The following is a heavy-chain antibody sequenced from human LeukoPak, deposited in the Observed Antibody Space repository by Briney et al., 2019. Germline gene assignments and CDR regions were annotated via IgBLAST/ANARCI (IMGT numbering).Heavy chain of an antibody. D-gene: IGHD6-13*01. V-gene: IGHV3-23*01. CDR2: ISGSGSRI. Sequence: GGSLRLSCAASGFTFSSYEMNWVRQAPGKGLEWVSDISGSGSRIYYADSVKGRFTISRDNSKNTLYLQMNSLRAEDTAVYYCAKEGRSSWYFHEVDCWGQGTLVTVSS. J-gene: IGHJ4*02. CDR3: AKEGRSSWYFHEVDC. CDR1: GFTFSSYE.